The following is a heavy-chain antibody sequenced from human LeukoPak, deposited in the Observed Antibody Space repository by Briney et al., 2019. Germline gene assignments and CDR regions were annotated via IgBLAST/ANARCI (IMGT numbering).Heavy chain of an antibody. CDR3: ARGKGANDY. CDR1: GFTFNSYW. V-gene: IGHV3-74*01. D-gene: IGHD1-26*01. J-gene: IGHJ4*02. CDR2: INSDGSST. Sequence: GGSLRLSCAASGFTFNSYWMHWVRQAPGKGPVWVSRINSDGSSTSYADSVKGRFTISRDNAKNTLYLQMNSLRAEDTAVYYCARGKGANDYWGQGTLVTDSS.